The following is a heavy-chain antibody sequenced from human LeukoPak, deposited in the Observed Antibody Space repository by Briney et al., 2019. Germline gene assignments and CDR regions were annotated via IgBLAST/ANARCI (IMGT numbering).Heavy chain of an antibody. CDR2: IYAGGST. D-gene: IGHD3-3*01. J-gene: IGHJ4*02. CDR3: AQGVLIIS. CDR1: GFAVSSSY. V-gene: IGHV3-53*01. Sequence: GGSLRLSCAASGFAVSSSYMTWVRQAPGKGLEWVSVIYAGGSTDYADSVKGRFTISRDDSKNTVYVQMNSLRAEDTAVYYCAQGVLIISWGQGTLVTVSS.